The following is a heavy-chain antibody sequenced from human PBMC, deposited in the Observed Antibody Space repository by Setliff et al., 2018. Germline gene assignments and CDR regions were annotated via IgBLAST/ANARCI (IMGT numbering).Heavy chain of an antibody. CDR1: GFTFARFA. CDR2: ISYDGINK. Sequence: SLRLSCAASGFTFARFAMHWVRQAPGKGLEWVAVISYDGINKYYADSVKGRFTISRDNSKNTLYLQMNSLRAEDTAVYYCARDRISRYYDSGAHAFDIWGQGTMVTVSS. J-gene: IGHJ3*02. CDR3: ARDRISRYYDSGAHAFDI. V-gene: IGHV3-30*07. D-gene: IGHD3-22*01.